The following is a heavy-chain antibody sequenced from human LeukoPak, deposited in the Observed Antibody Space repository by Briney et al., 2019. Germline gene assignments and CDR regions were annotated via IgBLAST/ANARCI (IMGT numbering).Heavy chain of an antibody. CDR2: MNPNSGNT. V-gene: IGHV1-8*01. CDR3: ARGPPRYYYGSGSFYGMDV. D-gene: IGHD3-10*01. CDR1: GYTFTSYD. Sequence: ASVKVSCKASGYTFTSYDIHWVRQATGRGLEGMGLMNPNSGNTGYAQKFQGRVTMTRNTSISTAYMELSSLRSEDTAVYYCARGPPRYYYGSGSFYGMDVWGQGTTVTVSS. J-gene: IGHJ6*02.